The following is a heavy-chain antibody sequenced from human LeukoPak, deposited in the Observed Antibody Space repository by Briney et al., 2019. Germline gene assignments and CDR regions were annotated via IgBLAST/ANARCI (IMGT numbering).Heavy chain of an antibody. Sequence: GGSLRLSCAASGFTFDDYTMHWVRQAPGEGLEWDSLISWDGGSTYYADSVKGRFTISRDNSKNSLYLQMNSLRTEDTALYYCAKDIGSGYAGDYFDYWGQGTLVTVSS. CDR2: ISWDGGST. V-gene: IGHV3-43*01. CDR3: AKDIGSGYAGDYFDY. D-gene: IGHD5-12*01. J-gene: IGHJ4*02. CDR1: GFTFDDYT.